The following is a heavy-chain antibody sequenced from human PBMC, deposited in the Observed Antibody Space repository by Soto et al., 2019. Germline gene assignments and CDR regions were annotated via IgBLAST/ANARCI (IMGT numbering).Heavy chain of an antibody. Sequence: PSETLSLTCTVSGGSISSGGYYWSWIRQHPGKGLEWIGYIYYSGSTYYNPSLKSRVTISVDTSKNQFSLKLSSVTAADTAVYYCARATPLFRLGELSSSPPDYWGQGTLVTVSS. V-gene: IGHV4-31*03. CDR1: GGSISSGGYY. CDR3: ARATPLFRLGELSSSPPDY. D-gene: IGHD3-16*02. CDR2: IYYSGST. J-gene: IGHJ4*02.